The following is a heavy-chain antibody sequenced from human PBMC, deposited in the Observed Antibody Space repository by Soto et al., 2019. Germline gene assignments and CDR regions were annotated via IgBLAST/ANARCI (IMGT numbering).Heavy chain of an antibody. D-gene: IGHD4-17*01. V-gene: IGHV4-61*01. J-gene: IGHJ4*02. Sequence: QVQLQESGPGLVKPSETLSLTCSVSGVSVSSGWFYWAWIRQPPGKGLEWIGFGSNSGTTNYKPSLKSRVTISVDTSRSQISLTVNSLTAADTAVYYCARGATVTQYDYWGQGTQVTVSS. CDR3: ARGATVTQYDY. CDR2: GSNSGTT. CDR1: GVSVSSGWFY.